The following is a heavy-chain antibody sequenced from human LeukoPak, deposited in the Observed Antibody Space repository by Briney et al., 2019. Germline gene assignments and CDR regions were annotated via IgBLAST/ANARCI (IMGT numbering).Heavy chain of an antibody. J-gene: IGHJ6*02. CDR1: GGSISSSSYY. V-gene: IGHV4-39*07. CDR2: IYYSGST. D-gene: IGHD1-7*01. Sequence: SETLSLTCTVFGGSISSSSYYWGWIRQPPGKGLEWIGSIYYSGSTYYNPSLKSRVTISVDTSKNQFSLKLSSVTAADTAVYYCARVTTWDYPYYYGMDVWGQGTTVTVSS. CDR3: ARVTTWDYPYYYGMDV.